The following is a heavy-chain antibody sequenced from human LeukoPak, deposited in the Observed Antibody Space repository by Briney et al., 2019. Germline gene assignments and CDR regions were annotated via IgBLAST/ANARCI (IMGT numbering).Heavy chain of an antibody. V-gene: IGHV3-53*01. Sequence: GGSLRLSCAASGCTVSSNYMSWVRQAPGKGLEWVSVIYSGGSTYYADSVKGRFTISRDNSKNTLYLQMNSLRAEDTAVYYCASGSGSYRTPYYYMDVWGTGSTVTVSS. CDR2: IYSGGST. J-gene: IGHJ6*03. D-gene: IGHD3-10*01. CDR1: GCTVSSNY. CDR3: ASGSGSYRTPYYYMDV.